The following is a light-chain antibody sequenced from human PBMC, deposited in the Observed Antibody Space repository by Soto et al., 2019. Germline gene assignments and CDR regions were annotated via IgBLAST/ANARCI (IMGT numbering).Light chain of an antibody. CDR1: SSDIGGYKY. Sequence: QSALTQPASVSGSPGQSITISCTGTSSDIGGYKYVSWYQQYPGKAPKVMIYEVSKRPPWISNRFSGSKSGNTASLTISGLQAEDESDYYCSSYTSSSTLVFGGGTKLTVL. CDR3: SSYTSSSTLV. V-gene: IGLV2-14*01. CDR2: EVS. J-gene: IGLJ2*01.